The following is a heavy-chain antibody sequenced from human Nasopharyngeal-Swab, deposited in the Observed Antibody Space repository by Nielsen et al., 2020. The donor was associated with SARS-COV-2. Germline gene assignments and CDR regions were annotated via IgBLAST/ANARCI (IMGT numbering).Heavy chain of an antibody. V-gene: IGHV4-4*02. CDR1: GGSISSSNW. Sequence: SETLSLTCAVSGGSISSSNWWSWVRQPPGKGLEWIGEIYHSGSTNYNPSLKSRVTISIDTSKKQFSLRLRSVTAADTAVYYCATDYGGGSLWGQGTLVTVSS. D-gene: IGHD4-17*01. J-gene: IGHJ4*02. CDR3: ATDYGGGSL. CDR2: IYHSGST.